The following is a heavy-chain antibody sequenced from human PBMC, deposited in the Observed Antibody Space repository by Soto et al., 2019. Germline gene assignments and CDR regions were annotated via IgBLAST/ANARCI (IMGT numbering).Heavy chain of an antibody. CDR1: GYTFTGYY. Sequence: ASVKVSCKASGYTFTGYYMHWVRQAPGQGLEWMGWINPNSGGTNYAQKFQGWVTMTRDTSISTAYMELSRLRSDDTAVYYCARDPIAARPPYYYYGMDVWGQGTTVTVSS. J-gene: IGHJ6*02. CDR2: INPNSGGT. V-gene: IGHV1-2*04. CDR3: ARDPIAARPPYYYYGMDV. D-gene: IGHD6-6*01.